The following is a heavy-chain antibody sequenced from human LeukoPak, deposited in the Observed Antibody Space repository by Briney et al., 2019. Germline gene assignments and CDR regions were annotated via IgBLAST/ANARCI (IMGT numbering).Heavy chain of an antibody. Sequence: SETLSLTCTVSGGSISTTVYYWSWIRQHPGKGLEWIGYIYYSGSTYYSPSLKSRITISVDTSENQFSLKLSSVTAADTAVYYCARDRGDYFDYWGQGTLVTVSS. V-gene: IGHV4-31*03. CDR1: GGSISTTVYY. J-gene: IGHJ4*02. CDR3: ARDRGDYFDY. D-gene: IGHD3-10*01. CDR2: IYYSGST.